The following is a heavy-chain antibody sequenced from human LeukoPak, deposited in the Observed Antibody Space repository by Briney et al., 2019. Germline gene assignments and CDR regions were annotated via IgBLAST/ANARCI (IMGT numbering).Heavy chain of an antibody. Sequence: GGSLRLSCAASGFTFSSYAMSWVRQAPGKGLEWVSAISGSGGSTYYADSVKGRFTISRDNSKNTLYLQMNSLRAEDTAVYYCAKDRIGTTVVTAGDYWGQGTLVTVSS. CDR3: AKDRIGTTVVTAGDY. CDR1: GFTFSSYA. CDR2: ISGSGGST. V-gene: IGHV3-23*01. J-gene: IGHJ4*02. D-gene: IGHD4-23*01.